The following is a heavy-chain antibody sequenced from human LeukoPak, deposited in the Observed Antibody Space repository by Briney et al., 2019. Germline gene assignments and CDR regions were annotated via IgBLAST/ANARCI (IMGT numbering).Heavy chain of an antibody. CDR2: ITGSGGST. Sequence: GGSLRLSCVASEFTFSDYAMSWVRQAPGKGLEWVSAITGSGGSTYYADSVKGRFTISRDNSKNTLYLQVNSLRAEDTAMYYCARNILFAFDIWGQGTMVTVSS. CDR3: ARNILFAFDI. CDR1: EFTFSDYA. J-gene: IGHJ3*02. V-gene: IGHV3-23*01.